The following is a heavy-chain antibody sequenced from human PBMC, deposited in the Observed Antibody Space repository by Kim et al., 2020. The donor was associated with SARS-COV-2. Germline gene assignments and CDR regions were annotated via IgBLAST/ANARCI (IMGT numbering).Heavy chain of an antibody. Sequence: GGSLRLSCAASGFTFSNYGIHWVRQAPGKGLEWVALIWYDGSNKYYADSVKGRFTMSRDNSKNTVSLQMNSLRAEDTAVYYCARKLLYCSSTSCSSYGMGVGGQGTAVSVSS. V-gene: IGHV3-33*01. J-gene: IGHJ6*02. CDR3: ARKLLYCSSTSCSSYGMGV. CDR2: IWYDGSNK. D-gene: IGHD2-2*01. CDR1: GFTFSNYG.